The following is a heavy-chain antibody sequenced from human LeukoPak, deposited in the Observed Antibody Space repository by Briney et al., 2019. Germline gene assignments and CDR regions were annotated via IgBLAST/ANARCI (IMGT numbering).Heavy chain of an antibody. CDR2: INPNSGGT. CDR3: AREKESVAGRELDY. CDR1: GYTFTGYY. Sequence: ASVKVSCKASGYTFTGYYIHWVRQAPGQGLQWMRRINPNSGGTNYAQNFQGRVTMTRDTSISTAYMELSSLRSDDTAVYYCAREKESVAGRELDYWGQGALVTVSS. V-gene: IGHV1-2*06. J-gene: IGHJ4*02. D-gene: IGHD6-19*01.